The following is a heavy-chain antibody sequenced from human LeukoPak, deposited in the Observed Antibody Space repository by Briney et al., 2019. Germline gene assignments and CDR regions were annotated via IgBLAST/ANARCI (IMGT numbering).Heavy chain of an antibody. CDR3: ARAPTTVTSPYVYGMDV. CDR1: GDSVTTNY. V-gene: IGHV4-59*02. D-gene: IGHD4-17*01. CDR2: IYYPGSP. Sequence: PSETLSLTCTVSGDSVTTNYWTWFRQPPGKGLEWVGYIYYPGSPDYNPSLKSRVTISVGTSKNQFSLRLNSVTTADTAVYFCARAPTTVTSPYVYGMDVWGQGTTVTVSS. J-gene: IGHJ6*02.